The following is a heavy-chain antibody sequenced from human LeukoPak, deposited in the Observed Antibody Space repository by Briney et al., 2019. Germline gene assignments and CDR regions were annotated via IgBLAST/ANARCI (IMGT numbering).Heavy chain of an antibody. V-gene: IGHV3-30-3*01. CDR1: GLTFSDDW. CDR3: ARAYDSSGYPLVGY. D-gene: IGHD3-22*01. Sequence: GGSLRLSCGASGLTFSDDWMSWVRQAPGKGLEWVAVISYDGSNKYYADSVKGRFTISRDNSKNTLYLQMNSLRAEDTAVYYCARAYDSSGYPLVGYWGQGTLVTVSS. J-gene: IGHJ4*02. CDR2: ISYDGSNK.